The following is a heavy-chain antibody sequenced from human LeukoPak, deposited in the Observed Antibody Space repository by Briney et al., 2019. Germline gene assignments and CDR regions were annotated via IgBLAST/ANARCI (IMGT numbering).Heavy chain of an antibody. D-gene: IGHD2-2*01. CDR2: ISSRGDTI. Sequence: GGSLRLSCEASGVILNYFSLNWVRLCPGKGLEWVSFISSRGDTIYDADSVKGRFTISRDTANNSVFLQMNSLRAEDTAVYYCARVPGFCSSSSCYGSMHMDVWGRGTTVTVS. J-gene: IGHJ6*03. V-gene: IGHV3-48*01. CDR3: ARVPGFCSSSSCYGSMHMDV. CDR1: GVILNYFS.